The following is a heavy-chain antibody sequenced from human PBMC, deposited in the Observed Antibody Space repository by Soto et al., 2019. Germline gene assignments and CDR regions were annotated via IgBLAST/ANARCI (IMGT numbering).Heavy chain of an antibody. D-gene: IGHD5-18*01. CDR2: IYYSGST. J-gene: IGHJ6*02. V-gene: IGHV4-59*01. Sequence: QVQLQESGPGLVKPSETLSLTCTVSGGSISSYYWSWIRQPPGKGLEWIGYIYYSGSTNYNPSLKSRVTISVATSKNQFSLKLSSVTAADTAVYYCARPKQLWHYYGMDVWGQGTTVTVSS. CDR3: ARPKQLWHYYGMDV. CDR1: GGSISSYY.